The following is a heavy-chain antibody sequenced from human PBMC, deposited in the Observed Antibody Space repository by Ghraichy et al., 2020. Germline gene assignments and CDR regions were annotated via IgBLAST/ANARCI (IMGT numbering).Heavy chain of an antibody. D-gene: IGHD3-10*01. CDR2: IKQDGSEK. Sequence: GESLNISCAASGFTFSSSWMTWVRQAPGKGLEWVANIKQDGSEKYYVDSVKGRFTIYRDNAKKSLYLQMNSLRAEDTAVYYCARDRGPYGTTLDYWGQGTLVTVSS. V-gene: IGHV3-7*01. CDR1: GFTFSSSW. J-gene: IGHJ4*02. CDR3: ARDRGPYGTTLDY.